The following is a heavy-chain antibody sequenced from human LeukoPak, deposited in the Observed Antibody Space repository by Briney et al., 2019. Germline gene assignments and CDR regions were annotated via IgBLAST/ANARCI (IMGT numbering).Heavy chain of an antibody. D-gene: IGHD2-2*01. Sequence: SETLSLTCTVSGGTISSGSYYWTWIRQPAGKGPEWIGRIFTRGSTNYNPSLKSRVTISLDTSKNQFSLKLSSVTAADTAVYYCAGQLGAFDIWGQGTMVTVSS. J-gene: IGHJ3*02. CDR3: AGQLGAFDI. CDR1: GGTISSGSYY. V-gene: IGHV4-61*02. CDR2: IFTRGST.